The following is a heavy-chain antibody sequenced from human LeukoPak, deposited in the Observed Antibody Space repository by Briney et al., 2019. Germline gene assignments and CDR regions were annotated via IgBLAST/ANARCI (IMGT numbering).Heavy chain of an antibody. CDR3: AKDQGQAVVPRRFDY. Sequence: PGGSLTLSCAASGFSFSTHAMSWVRQAPGKGLEWVSTIYYSGGNTYSADSVKGRFTISTDNAKNMLYLQTNSLRAEDTAIYYCAKDQGQAVVPRRFDYWGQGTLVTVSS. CDR1: GFSFSTHA. J-gene: IGHJ4*02. V-gene: IGHV3-23*01. D-gene: IGHD4-23*01. CDR2: IYYSGGNT.